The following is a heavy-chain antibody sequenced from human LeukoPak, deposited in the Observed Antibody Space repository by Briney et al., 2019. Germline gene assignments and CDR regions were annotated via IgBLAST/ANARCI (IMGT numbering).Heavy chain of an antibody. V-gene: IGHV4-59*01. CDR3: ARDPYYYGMDV. Sequence: SETLSLTCTASGGSISSYYWSWIRQPPGKGLEWIGYIYYSGSTNYNPSLKSRVTISVDTSKNQFSLKLSSVTAADTAVYYCARDPYYYGMDVWGQGTTVTVSS. CDR1: GGSISSYY. J-gene: IGHJ6*02. CDR2: IYYSGST.